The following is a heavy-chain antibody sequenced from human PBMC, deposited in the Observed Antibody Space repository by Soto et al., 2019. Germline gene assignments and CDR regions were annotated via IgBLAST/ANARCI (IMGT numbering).Heavy chain of an antibody. CDR2: LSYEGSEE. V-gene: IGHV3-30*03. Sequence: QVRLVESGGGVVQPGRSLRLSCAASGFNFGVFGMHWVRQAPGKGLEWLSVLSYEGSEEYYADSVRGRFTISRDNSKNTPFLQMDSLRVDDTGVYYCALTRRSSLLEVAGPGFEYWGQGTLVTVS. D-gene: IGHD6-19*01. CDR3: ALTRRSSLLEVAGPGFEY. J-gene: IGHJ4*02. CDR1: GFNFGVFG.